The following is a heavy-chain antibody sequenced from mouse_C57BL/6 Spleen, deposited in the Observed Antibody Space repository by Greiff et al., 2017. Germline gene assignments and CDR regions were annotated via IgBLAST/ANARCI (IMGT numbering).Heavy chain of an antibody. CDR3: AYYGSSPFAY. D-gene: IGHD1-1*01. Sequence: VQLQQSGPELVKPGASVKISCKASGYAFSSSWMNWVKQRPGKGLEWIGRIYPGDGDTNYNGKFKGKATLTADKSSSTAYMQLSSLTSEDSAVYFCAYYGSSPFAYWGQGTPVTVSA. CDR2: IYPGDGDT. V-gene: IGHV1-82*01. CDR1: GYAFSSSW. J-gene: IGHJ3*01.